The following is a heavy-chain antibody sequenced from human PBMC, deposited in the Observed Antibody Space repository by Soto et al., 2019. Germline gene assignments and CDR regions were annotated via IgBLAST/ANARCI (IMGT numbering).Heavy chain of an antibody. CDR3: SRAVGGFTYGYPDY. V-gene: IGHV2-70*01. D-gene: IGHD5-18*01. J-gene: IGHJ4*02. CDR1: GFSLSTSGMC. Sequence: SGPTLVNPTQTLTLTCTFSGFSLSTSGMCVSWIRQPPGKALEWLALIDWADDKYYSTSLKTRLTISKDTSKNQVVLTMTNVEPVDTATYFCSRAVGGFTYGYPDYWGQGTLVTVSS. CDR2: IDWADDK.